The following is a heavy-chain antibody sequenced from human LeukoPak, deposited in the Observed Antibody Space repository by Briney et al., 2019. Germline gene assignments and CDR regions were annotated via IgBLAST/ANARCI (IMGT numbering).Heavy chain of an antibody. CDR1: GGSISSSNW. CDR2: INHSGST. Sequence: SGTLPLTCAVSGGSISSSNWWSWVRQPPGKGLEWIGEINHSGSTNYNPSLKSRVTISVDTSKNQFSLKLSSVTAADTAVYYCARVRYCSSTSCPWGQGTLVTVSS. V-gene: IGHV4-4*02. CDR3: ARVRYCSSTSCP. J-gene: IGHJ5*02. D-gene: IGHD2-2*01.